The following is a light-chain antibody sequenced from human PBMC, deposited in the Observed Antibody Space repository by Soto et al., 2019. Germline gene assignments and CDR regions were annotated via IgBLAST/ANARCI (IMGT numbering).Light chain of an antibody. J-gene: IGKJ5*01. V-gene: IGKV1-39*01. Sequence: DIQMTQSPSSLSASVGDRVTITCRASQSISSYLNWYQQKPGKAPKLLIYAASSLQSGVPSRFSGRGSGTDFTLTISSLQPEDFATYYCQQSYSTLITFGRGTRLEIK. CDR3: QQSYSTLIT. CDR2: AAS. CDR1: QSISSY.